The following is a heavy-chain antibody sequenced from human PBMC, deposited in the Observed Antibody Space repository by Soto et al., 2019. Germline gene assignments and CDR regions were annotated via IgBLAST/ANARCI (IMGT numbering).Heavy chain of an antibody. J-gene: IGHJ1*01. Sequence: QVQLVESGGGVVQPGRSLRLSCAASGFTFSSYAMHWVRQAPGKGLEWVAVISYDGSNKYYADSVKGRFTISRDNSKNTRYLQMNSLRAEDTAVYYCASRSSSGYTEYFQHWGQGTLVTVSS. D-gene: IGHD3-3*01. CDR3: ASRSSSGYTEYFQH. CDR2: ISYDGSNK. CDR1: GFTFSSYA. V-gene: IGHV3-30-3*01.